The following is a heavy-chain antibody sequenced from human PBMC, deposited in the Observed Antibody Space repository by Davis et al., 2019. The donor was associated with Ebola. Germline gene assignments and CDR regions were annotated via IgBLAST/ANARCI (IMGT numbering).Heavy chain of an antibody. CDR3: ATDNWGLAL. CDR1: GFTFSSNW. J-gene: IGHJ4*02. D-gene: IGHD7-27*01. V-gene: IGHV3-7*01. Sequence: GESLKISCAASGFTFSSNWMTWLRQAPGKGLEWVANMGGDGSLKNYVDSVKGRFTISRDNAKKSLYLAMNSLRAEDTAVYYCATDNWGLALWGQGTLLTVSS. CDR2: MGGDGSLK.